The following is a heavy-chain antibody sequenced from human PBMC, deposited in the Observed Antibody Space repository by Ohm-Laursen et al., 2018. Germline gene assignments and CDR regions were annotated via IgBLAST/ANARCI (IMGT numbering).Heavy chain of an antibody. CDR3: ARDLGVGATSL. D-gene: IGHD1-26*01. CDR1: GFTVSSNY. V-gene: IGHV3-53*01. Sequence: SLRLSCAAFGFTVSSNYMSWVRQAPGKGLEWVSVIYSGGSTYYADSVKGRFTTSRDNSKNTLYLQMNSLRAEDTAVYYCARDLGVGATSLWGQGTLVAVSS. J-gene: IGHJ4*02. CDR2: IYSGGST.